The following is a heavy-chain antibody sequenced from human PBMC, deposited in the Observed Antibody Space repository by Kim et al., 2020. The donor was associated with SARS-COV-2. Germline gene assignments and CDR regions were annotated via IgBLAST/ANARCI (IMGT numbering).Heavy chain of an antibody. J-gene: IGHJ4*02. CDR2: INHSGST. Sequence: SETLSLTCAVYGGSFSGYYWSWIRQPPGKGLEWIGEINHSGSTNYNPSSKSRVTISVDTSKNQFSLKLRSVTAADTAVYYCAGGGELVTDYSGQGTLVTV. CDR1: GGSFSGYY. D-gene: IGHD1-7*01. CDR3: AGGGELVTDY. V-gene: IGHV4-34*01.